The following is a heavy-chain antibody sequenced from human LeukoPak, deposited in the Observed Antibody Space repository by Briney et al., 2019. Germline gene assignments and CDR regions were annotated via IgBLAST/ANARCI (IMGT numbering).Heavy chain of an antibody. J-gene: IGHJ4*02. Sequence: GGSLRLSCAASGLTFSSYAMSWVRQAPGKGLEWVSAISGSGGSTYYADSVKGRFTISRDNSKNTLYLQMNSLKTEDTAVYYCTTDDGGALDYWGQGTLVTVSS. V-gene: IGHV3-23*01. D-gene: IGHD3-16*01. CDR2: ISGSGGST. CDR3: TTDDGGALDY. CDR1: GLTFSSYA.